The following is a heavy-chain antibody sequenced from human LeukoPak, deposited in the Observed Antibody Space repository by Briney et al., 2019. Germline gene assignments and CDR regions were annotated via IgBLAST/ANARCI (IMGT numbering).Heavy chain of an antibody. CDR3: ARHVGYPRWLNAFDI. J-gene: IGHJ3*02. V-gene: IGHV4-59*01. CDR1: GGSISSYY. Sequence: SETLSLTCTVSGGSISSYYWSWIRQPPGKGLEWIGYIYYSGSTNYNPSLKSRVTISVDTSKNQFSLKLSSVTAADTAVYYCARHVGYPRWLNAFDIWGQGTMVTVSS. D-gene: IGHD3-9*01. CDR2: IYYSGST.